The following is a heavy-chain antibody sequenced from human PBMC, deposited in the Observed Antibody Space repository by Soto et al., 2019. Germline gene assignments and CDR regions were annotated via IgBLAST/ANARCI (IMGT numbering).Heavy chain of an antibody. Sequence: ASVKVSCKASGFTFTSSAVQWVRQARGQRLEWIGWIVVGSGNTNYAQKFQERVTITRDMSTSTAYMELSSLRSEDTAVYYCAASPVTPPPVAGDYYYYGMDVWGQGTTVTVS. V-gene: IGHV1-58*01. CDR3: AASPVTPPPVAGDYYYYGMDV. CDR1: GFTFTSSA. J-gene: IGHJ6*02. CDR2: IVVGSGNT. D-gene: IGHD6-19*01.